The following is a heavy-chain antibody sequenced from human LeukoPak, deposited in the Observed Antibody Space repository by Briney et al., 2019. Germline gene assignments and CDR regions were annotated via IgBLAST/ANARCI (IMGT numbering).Heavy chain of an antibody. D-gene: IGHD4-23*01. J-gene: IGHJ4*02. CDR1: GDSMRGHY. CDR2: ISHSGYT. V-gene: IGHV4-59*11. Sequence: TPSETLSLTCTVSGDSMRGHYWSWIRQAPRRGLEWIGFISHSGYTSYSPSLKSRVAISVDTSKRQFSLRLSSVTATDTAMYYCARGQNDHGGMFFDSWAQGNLVTVSS. CDR3: ARGQNDHGGMFFDS.